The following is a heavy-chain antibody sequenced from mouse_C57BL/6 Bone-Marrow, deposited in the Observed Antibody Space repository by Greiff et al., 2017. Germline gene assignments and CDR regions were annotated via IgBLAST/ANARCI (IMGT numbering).Heavy chain of an antibody. D-gene: IGHD2-3*01. CDR3: AREDGYYSAWFAY. CDR2: IDPSDSST. Sequence: VQLQQPGAELVKPGASVKLSCKASGYTFTSYWMQWVKPRPGQGLEWIGEIDPSDSSTNYNQKFKGKATLTVDTSSSTAYMQLSSLTSEDSAVYYCAREDGYYSAWFAYWGQGTLVTVSA. CDR1: GYTFTSYW. V-gene: IGHV1-50*01. J-gene: IGHJ3*01.